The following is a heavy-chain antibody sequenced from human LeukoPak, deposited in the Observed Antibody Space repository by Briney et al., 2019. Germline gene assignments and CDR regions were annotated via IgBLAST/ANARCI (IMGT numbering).Heavy chain of an antibody. CDR1: GVTLSSYA. CDR2: IIPILGIA. V-gene: IGHV1-69*04. J-gene: IGHJ6*02. D-gene: IGHD3-10*01. Sequence: SVKVSCKASGVTLSSYAISWVRQAPGQGLEWMGRIIPILGIANYAQKFQGRVTITADKSTSTAYMELSSLRSEDTAVYYCARSGPIGSGRNDYYGMDVWGQGTTVTVSS. CDR3: ARSGPIGSGRNDYYGMDV.